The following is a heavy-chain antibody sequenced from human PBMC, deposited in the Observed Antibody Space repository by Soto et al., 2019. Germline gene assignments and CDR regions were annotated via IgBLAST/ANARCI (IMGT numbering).Heavy chain of an antibody. D-gene: IGHD6-19*01. Sequence: QVQLLQSGAEMKKPGSSVTVSCHASGDTFSTHTITWVRQAPGQGLEWVGRIIPLLGLTDYAQKFLGRVTMGAYKATSTAYLVLRSLAAKDTALYYCGRDQYCSVSTCFGYPDPWGTGTAVPVSS. J-gene: IGHJ6*03. V-gene: IGHV1-69*08. CDR3: GRDQYCSVSTCFGYPDP. CDR1: GDTFSTHT. CDR2: IIPLLGLT.